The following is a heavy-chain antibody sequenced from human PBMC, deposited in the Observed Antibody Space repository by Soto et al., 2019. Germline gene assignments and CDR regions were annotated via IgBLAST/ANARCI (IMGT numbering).Heavy chain of an antibody. CDR3: TTDGSFGGVVVAFHL. D-gene: IGHD3-10*01. CDR1: GFSFRDAW. J-gene: IGHJ3*01. CDR2: IKSRAAGGAI. Sequence: EVQMVESGGGLVKPGGSLRLSCAVSGFSFRDAWMNWVRQAPGKGLEWVGGIKSRAAGGAIDYAAPVKGRFTISRDDSEDTLYLQINSLKTEDTAMYYCTTDGSFGGVVVAFHLWGQGTMLSVSS. V-gene: IGHV3-15*07.